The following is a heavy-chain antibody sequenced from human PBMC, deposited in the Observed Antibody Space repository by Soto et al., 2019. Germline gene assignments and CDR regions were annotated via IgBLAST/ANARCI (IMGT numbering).Heavy chain of an antibody. J-gene: IGHJ6*02. V-gene: IGHV1-69*13. CDR1: VGTFSSYA. CDR3: PKDTGTWGTYYYHGMDV. CDR2: IIHIIGTA. D-gene: IGHD3-16*01. Sequence: ASLNTSCKSSVGTFSSYAVSWVREARGQGLEWMGGIIHIIGTANYAQKFQGRVTITADESTRTAYMELSSLRSEDPDVYLCPKDTGTWGTYYYHGMDVWGQGTTVTVSS.